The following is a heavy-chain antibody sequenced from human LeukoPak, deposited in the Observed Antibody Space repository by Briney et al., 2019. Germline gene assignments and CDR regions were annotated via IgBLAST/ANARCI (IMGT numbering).Heavy chain of an antibody. V-gene: IGHV4-59*01. CDR3: ARDRAATGQFDP. J-gene: IGHJ5*02. Sequence: PSETLSLTCNVSGASIGSYYWTWIRQPPGKGLEWIGCIYYSGSPNYNPSLKSRVTISLDTSKNHFSLKLSSVTAADTAVYYCARDRAATGQFDPWGQGTLVTVSS. D-gene: IGHD2-15*01. CDR1: GASIGSYY. CDR2: IYYSGSP.